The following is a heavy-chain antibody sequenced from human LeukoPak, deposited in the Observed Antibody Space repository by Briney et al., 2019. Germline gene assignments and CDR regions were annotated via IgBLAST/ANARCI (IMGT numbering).Heavy chain of an antibody. CDR2: IYHSGST. CDR1: GGSISSGRYY. Sequence: SQTLSLTCTVSGGSISSGRYYWSWIRQPPGKGLEWIGYIYHSGSTYYNPSLKSRVTISVDRSKNQFSLKLSSVTAADTAVYYCARVRYFDYNWFDPWGQGILVTVSS. D-gene: IGHD3-9*01. CDR3: ARVRYFDYNWFDP. V-gene: IGHV4-30-2*01. J-gene: IGHJ5*02.